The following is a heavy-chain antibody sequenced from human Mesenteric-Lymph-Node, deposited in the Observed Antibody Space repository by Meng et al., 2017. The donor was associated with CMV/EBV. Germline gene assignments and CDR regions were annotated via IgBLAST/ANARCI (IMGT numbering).Heavy chain of an antibody. CDR3: ARGGFTIFGVVITTVVGYNWFDP. Sequence: ASVKVSCKASGYTFTSYDINWVRQATGQGLEWMGWMNPNSGNTGYAQKFQGRVTITRNTSISTAYMELSSLRSEDTAVYYCARGGFTIFGVVITTVVGYNWFDPWGQETLVTVSS. CDR1: GYTFTSYD. V-gene: IGHV1-8*03. D-gene: IGHD3-3*01. CDR2: MNPNSGNT. J-gene: IGHJ5*02.